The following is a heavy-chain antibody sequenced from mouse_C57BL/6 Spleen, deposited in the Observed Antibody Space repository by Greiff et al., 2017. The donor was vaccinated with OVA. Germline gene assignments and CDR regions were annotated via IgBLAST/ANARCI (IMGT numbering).Heavy chain of an antibody. D-gene: IGHD2-12*01. CDR1: GFSLTSYA. V-gene: IGHV2-9-1*01. Sequence: VKLVESGPGLVAPSPSLSISCTVSGFSLTSYAISWVRQPPGQGLEWLGVIWPGGGTNYNSALKSRLSIDKDNCKSQVFLKMNSLQTDDTDRYYSAGDDGAMDYWGQGTSVTVSS. CDR2: IWPGGGT. J-gene: IGHJ4*01. CDR3: AGDDGAMDY.